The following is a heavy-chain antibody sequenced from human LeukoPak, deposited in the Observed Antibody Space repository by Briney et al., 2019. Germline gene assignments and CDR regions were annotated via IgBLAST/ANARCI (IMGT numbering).Heavy chain of an antibody. CDR2: INPNSGGT. Sequence: ASVKVSCKASGYTFTSYYMHWVRQAPGQGLEWMGWINPNSGGTNYAQKFQGRVTMTRDTSISTAYMELSRLRSDDTAVYYCARGIVVVPAAIYWGQGTLVTVSS. J-gene: IGHJ4*02. D-gene: IGHD2-2*02. V-gene: IGHV1-2*02. CDR1: GYTFTSYY. CDR3: ARGIVVVPAAIY.